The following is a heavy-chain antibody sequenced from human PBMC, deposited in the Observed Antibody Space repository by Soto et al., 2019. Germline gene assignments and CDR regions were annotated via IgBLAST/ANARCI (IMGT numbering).Heavy chain of an antibody. CDR3: ARDKRIAVAVLPLFDY. Sequence: GASAELTCKASGYSFTNNDVSWVRQATGQGLEWMVWMNPGSGDTGYAQKLQGRVTMTTDTSTSTAYMELRSLRSDDTAVYYCARDKRIAVAVLPLFDYWGQGTLVIVSS. CDR2: MNPGSGDT. CDR1: GYSFTNND. V-gene: IGHV1-8*01. J-gene: IGHJ4*02. D-gene: IGHD6-19*01.